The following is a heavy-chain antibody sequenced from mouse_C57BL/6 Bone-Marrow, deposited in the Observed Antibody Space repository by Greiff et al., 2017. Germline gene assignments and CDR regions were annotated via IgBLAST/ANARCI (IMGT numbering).Heavy chain of an antibody. D-gene: IGHD3-2*02. V-gene: IGHV1-26*01. CDR1: GYTFTDYY. J-gene: IGHJ2*01. Sequence: EVQLQQSGPELVKPGASVKISCKASGYTFTDYYMNWVKQSHGKSLEWIGDINPNNGGTSYNQKFKGKATLTVDQSSSTAYMELRSLTAEDSAVYCCARSQTAQTTYFDYWGQGTTLSVSS. CDR3: ARSQTAQTTYFDY. CDR2: INPNNGGT.